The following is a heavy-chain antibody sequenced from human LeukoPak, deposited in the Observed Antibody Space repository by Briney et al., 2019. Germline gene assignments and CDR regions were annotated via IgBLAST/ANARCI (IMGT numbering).Heavy chain of an antibody. CDR1: GGSISNYY. D-gene: IGHD2-15*01. CDR3: AGDTEGAGWYPYYYYCMDV. V-gene: IGHV4-4*07. J-gene: IGHJ6*03. CDR2: IYTSGST. Sequence: SETLSLTSTVYGGSISNYYWSWIRQPAGKGLEWIGRIYTSGSTTYNHSLKRRVTISVDTSKNQFSLKLRSVTAADTPLYNCAGDTEGAGWYPYYYYCMDVWGKGTTVTVSS.